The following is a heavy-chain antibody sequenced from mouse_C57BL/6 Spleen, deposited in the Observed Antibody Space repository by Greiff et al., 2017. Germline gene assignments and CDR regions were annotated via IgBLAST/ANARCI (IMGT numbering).Heavy chain of an antibody. CDR3: ARRAEGAWFAY. D-gene: IGHD3-3*01. CDR2: IDPSDSYT. V-gene: IGHV1-69*01. Sequence: QVHVKQPGAELVMPGASVKLSCKASGYTFTSYWMHWVKQRPGQGLEWIGEIDPSDSYTNYNQKFKGKSTLTVDKSSSTAYMQLSSLTSEDSAVYYCARRAEGAWFAYWGQGTLVTVSA. CDR1: GYTFTSYW. J-gene: IGHJ3*01.